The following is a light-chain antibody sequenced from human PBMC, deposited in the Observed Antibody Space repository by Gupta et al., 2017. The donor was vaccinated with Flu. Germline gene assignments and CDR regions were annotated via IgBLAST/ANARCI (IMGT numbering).Light chain of an antibody. CDR1: QGISSY. J-gene: IGKJ4*01. V-gene: IGKV1-9*01. Sequence: DIHFTQSPSFLSASVGDRVTITCRASQGISSYLAWYQQKPGKAPKLLIYAASTLQSGVPSRFSGSGSGTEFTLTISSLQPEDFATYYCQQLNSYPLTFGGGTKVEIK. CDR3: QQLNSYPLT. CDR2: AAS.